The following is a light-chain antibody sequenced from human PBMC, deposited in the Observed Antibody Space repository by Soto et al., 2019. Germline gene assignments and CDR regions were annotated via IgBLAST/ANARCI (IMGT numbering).Light chain of an antibody. V-gene: IGKV1-33*01. CDR3: QQYDNLPIT. CDR1: QDISNX. J-gene: IGKJ5*01. Sequence: DIQMTQSPSSLSASVGDRVTITCQASQDISNXLNWYQQKPGKAPKLLIYDASNLETGVPSRFSGSGSGTDFTFTISSLQPEDIATYYCQQYDNLPITFGQGTRLEIK. CDR2: DAS.